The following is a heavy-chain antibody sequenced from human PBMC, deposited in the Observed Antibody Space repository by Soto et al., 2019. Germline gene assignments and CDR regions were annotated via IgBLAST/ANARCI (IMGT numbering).Heavy chain of an antibody. Sequence: LRLSCLASGFTFSDFAMTWVRHVPGRGLEWVASLDGAGGSTYYAESVRGRFSISRDNSQNTLFLQMKRLTVDDTAIYYCAAPRDEYGSGVSWFAYGMDIWGQGTTVTVSS. D-gene: IGHD3-10*01. J-gene: IGHJ6*02. CDR2: LDGAGGST. V-gene: IGHV3-23*01. CDR3: AAPRDEYGSGVSWFAYGMDI. CDR1: GFTFSDFA.